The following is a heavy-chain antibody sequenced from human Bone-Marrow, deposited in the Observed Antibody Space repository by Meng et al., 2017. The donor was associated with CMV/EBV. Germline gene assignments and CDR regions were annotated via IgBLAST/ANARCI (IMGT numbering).Heavy chain of an antibody. D-gene: IGHD5-12*01. V-gene: IGHV3-48*04. CDR2: ISSSGSTI. CDR3: AGGGYSGYDYEHGMDV. Sequence: GESLKISCAASGFTFSSYSMNWVRQAPGKGLEWVSYISSSGSTIYYADSVKGRFTISRDNAKNSLYLQMNSLRAEDTAVYYCAGGGYSGYDYEHGMDVWGQGTTVTVSS. J-gene: IGHJ6*02. CDR1: GFTFSSYS.